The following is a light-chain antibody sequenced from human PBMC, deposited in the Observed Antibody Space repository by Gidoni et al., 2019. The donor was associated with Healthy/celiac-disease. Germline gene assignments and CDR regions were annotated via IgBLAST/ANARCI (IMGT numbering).Light chain of an antibody. V-gene: IGLV3-21*04. CDR3: QVWDSSSDHWV. CDR1: NIGSKS. J-gene: IGLJ3*02. CDR2: YDS. Sequence: SYVLPPPPSVSVAPGKTARITRGGNNIGSKSVHWYQQKPGQAPVLVIYYDSDRPSGIPERFSGSNSGNTATLTISRVEAGDEADYYCQVWDSSSDHWVFGGGTKLTVL.